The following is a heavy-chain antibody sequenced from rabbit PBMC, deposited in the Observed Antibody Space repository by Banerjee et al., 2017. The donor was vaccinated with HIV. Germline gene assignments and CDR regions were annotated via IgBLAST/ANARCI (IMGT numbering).Heavy chain of an antibody. D-gene: IGHD8-1*01. CDR2: IYAGSGST. V-gene: IGHV1S45*01. CDR3: ARDLRYYDSSYGHYFNL. Sequence: QEQLVESGGGLVQPEGSLTLTCTASGFSFSSSYYMCWVRQAPGKGLEWIGCIYAGSGSTYYASWAKGRFTISKTSSTTMTLQMTSLTAAGTATYFCARDLRYYDSSYGHYFNLWGPGTLVTVS. CDR1: GFSFSSSYY. J-gene: IGHJ4*01.